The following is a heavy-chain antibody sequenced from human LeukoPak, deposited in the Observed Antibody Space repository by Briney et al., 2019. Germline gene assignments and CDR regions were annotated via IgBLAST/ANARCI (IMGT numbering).Heavy chain of an antibody. J-gene: IGHJ4*02. Sequence: GGSLRLSCAASGFTFSSYDMSWVRQAPGKGLEWVSGINKSGGGTYYADSVKGRFIMSRDNSKNTLFLQMNSLRAEDTAVYYCAKVTWSSSGSDYWGQGTLVTVSS. CDR1: GFTFSSYD. V-gene: IGHV3-23*01. CDR3: AKVTWSSSGSDY. CDR2: INKSGGGT. D-gene: IGHD6-19*01.